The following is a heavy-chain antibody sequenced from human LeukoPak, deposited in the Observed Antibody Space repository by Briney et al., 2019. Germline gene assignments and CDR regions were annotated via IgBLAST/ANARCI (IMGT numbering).Heavy chain of an antibody. Sequence: GGSLRLSCAVSGFSFSTYWMNWVRQAPGKGLEWVANIKQDGSEKYYVDSVKGRFTVSRDNAKNSLYLQMNSLRAEDTAVYYCASGYSSSWFDYWGQGTLVTVSS. CDR2: IKQDGSEK. CDR1: GFSFSTYW. CDR3: ASGYSSSWFDY. V-gene: IGHV3-7*05. J-gene: IGHJ4*02. D-gene: IGHD6-13*01.